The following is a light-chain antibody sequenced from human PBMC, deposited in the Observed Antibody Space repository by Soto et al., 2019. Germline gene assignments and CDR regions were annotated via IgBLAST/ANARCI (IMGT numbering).Light chain of an antibody. CDR1: QTVDSY. Sequence: LTQSPAILSLSPGEKATLSCTASQTVDSYMAWYQQRPGQPPRLLIHDTSHRASGVPARFRGSGSGTDFTLTITSLEPEDFAVYFCQQYNNWPPYTFGQGTKLEIK. CDR2: DTS. J-gene: IGKJ2*01. V-gene: IGKV3-11*01. CDR3: QQYNNWPPYT.